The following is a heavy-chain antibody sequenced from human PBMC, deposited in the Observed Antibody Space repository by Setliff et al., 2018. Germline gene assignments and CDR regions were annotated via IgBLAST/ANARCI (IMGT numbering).Heavy chain of an antibody. Sequence: SETLSLTCTVSGNSISSDYWSWIRQPAGKGLEWIGRIYTSGNTNYNPSLKSRVTMSIDTSKNQFSLKLNSVTAADMAVYYCAREQWLDPPGYYYMDVWAKGTTVTVS. V-gene: IGHV4-4*07. D-gene: IGHD6-19*01. J-gene: IGHJ6*03. CDR1: GNSISSDY. CDR2: IYTSGNT. CDR3: AREQWLDPPGYYYMDV.